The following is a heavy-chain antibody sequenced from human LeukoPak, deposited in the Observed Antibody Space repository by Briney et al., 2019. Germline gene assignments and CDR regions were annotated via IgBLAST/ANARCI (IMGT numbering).Heavy chain of an antibody. CDR3: ASSYYDFWSGIQNWFDP. J-gene: IGHJ5*02. D-gene: IGHD3-3*01. CDR1: GYTFTSYY. V-gene: IGHV1-46*01. Sequence: ASVKVSCKASGYTFTSYYMHWVRQAPGQGLEWMGIINPSGGSTSYAQKFQGRVTMTRDMSTSTVYMELSSLRSEDTAVYYCASSYYDFWSGIQNWFDPWGQGTLVTVSS. CDR2: INPSGGST.